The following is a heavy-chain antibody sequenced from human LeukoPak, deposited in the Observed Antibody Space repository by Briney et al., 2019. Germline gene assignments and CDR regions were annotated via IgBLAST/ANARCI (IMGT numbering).Heavy chain of an antibody. V-gene: IGHV4-4*07. CDR3: AREDLRYDSSGYWSVYYFDY. D-gene: IGHD3-22*01. Sequence: SETLSLTCTVSGGSISSYYWSRIRQPAGKGLEWIGRIYTSGSTNYNPSLKSRVTMSVDTSKNQFSLKLSSVTAADTAVYYCAREDLRYDSSGYWSVYYFDYWGQGTLVTVSS. CDR1: GGSISSYY. CDR2: IYTSGST. J-gene: IGHJ4*02.